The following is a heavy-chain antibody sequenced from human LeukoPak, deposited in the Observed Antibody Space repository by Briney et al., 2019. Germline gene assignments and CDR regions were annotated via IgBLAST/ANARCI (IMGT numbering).Heavy chain of an antibody. CDR2: INSDGSST. CDR3: ARVGYSSSWYSPYYFDY. J-gene: IGHJ4*02. D-gene: IGHD6-13*01. Sequence: GGSLRLSCAASGFTFSNYWMHWVRQAPGKGLMWVSRINSDGSSTSYADSVKGRFTISRDNAKNTLYLQMNSLRAEDTAVYYCARVGYSSSWYSPYYFDYWGQGTLVTVSS. V-gene: IGHV3-74*01. CDR1: GFTFSNYW.